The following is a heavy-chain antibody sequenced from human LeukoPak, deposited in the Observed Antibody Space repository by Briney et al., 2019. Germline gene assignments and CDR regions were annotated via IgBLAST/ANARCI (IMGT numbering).Heavy chain of an antibody. CDR1: GFTFSSYS. D-gene: IGHD3-10*01. CDR2: INHSGST. CDR3: ARHTRYYYGSGSLYWFDP. V-gene: IGHV4-34*01. Sequence: GSLRLSCAASGFTFSSYSMNWVRQAPGKGLEWIGEINHSGSTNYNPSLKSRVTISVDTSKNQFSLKLSSVTAADTAVYYCARHTRYYYGSGSLYWFDPWGQGTLVTVSS. J-gene: IGHJ5*02.